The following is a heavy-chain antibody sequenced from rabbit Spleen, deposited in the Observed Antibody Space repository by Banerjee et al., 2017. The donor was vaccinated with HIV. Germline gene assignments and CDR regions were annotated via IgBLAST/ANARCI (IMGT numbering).Heavy chain of an antibody. D-gene: IGHD8-1*01. V-gene: IGHV1S40*01. CDR3: ARDAGTSFSTYGMDL. CDR1: GFSFNGDYD. J-gene: IGHJ6*01. Sequence: QSLEESGGGLVKPGASLTLACKASGFSFNGDYDMCWVRQAPGKGLEWIACIYAGSSSSTYSATWAKGRFTLSKTSSTTVTLQMTSLTAADTATYFCARDAGTSFSTYGMDLWGQGTLVT. CDR2: IYAGSSSST.